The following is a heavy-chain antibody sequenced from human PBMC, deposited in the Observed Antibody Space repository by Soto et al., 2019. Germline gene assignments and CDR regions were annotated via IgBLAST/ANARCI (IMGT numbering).Heavy chain of an antibody. V-gene: IGHV4-39*07. CDR1: GGSITSSGSA. D-gene: IGHD3-10*01. CDR2: IDYSGNI. Sequence: SETLSLTCNASGGSITSSGSAWGWIRQSPGKGLEWIGTIDYSGNIYYIPSLKSRITISVDTSKNQISLKLSSVTPADTAVYYCVRATVGVTDFQHWGQGTLVTVSS. J-gene: IGHJ1*01. CDR3: VRATVGVTDFQH.